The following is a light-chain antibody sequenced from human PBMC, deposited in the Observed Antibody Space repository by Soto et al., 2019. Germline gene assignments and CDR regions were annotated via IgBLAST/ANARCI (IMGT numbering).Light chain of an antibody. CDR1: QSVSSSY. CDR2: GAS. J-gene: IGKJ3*01. V-gene: IGKV3-20*01. Sequence: EIVLTQSPGTLSLSPGERATLSCRASQSVSSSYLAWYQQKPGQAPRLLIYGASSRATGIPDRVSGSGSGTDFTLTISRLEPEDFAVYYGQQYGVSPFTFGPGTKVDF. CDR3: QQYGVSPFT.